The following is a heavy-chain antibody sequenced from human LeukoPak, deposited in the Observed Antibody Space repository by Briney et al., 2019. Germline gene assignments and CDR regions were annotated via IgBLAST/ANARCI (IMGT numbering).Heavy chain of an antibody. Sequence: SVKVSCKATGFTFTNYDINWVRQATGQGLEWMGGIIPIFGTANYAQKFQGRVTITADESTSTAYMELSSLRSEDTAVYYCARDGSYYDFWSGPYTAAGWFDPWGQGTLVTVSS. V-gene: IGHV1-69*13. D-gene: IGHD3-3*01. CDR2: IIPIFGTA. CDR1: GFTFTNYD. J-gene: IGHJ5*02. CDR3: ARDGSYYDFWSGPYTAAGWFDP.